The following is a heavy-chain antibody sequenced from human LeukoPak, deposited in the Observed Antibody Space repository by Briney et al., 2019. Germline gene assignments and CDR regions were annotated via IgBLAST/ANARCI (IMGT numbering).Heavy chain of an antibody. V-gene: IGHV4-34*01. CDR1: GGSFSGYY. D-gene: IGHD3-22*01. Sequence: PSETLSLTCAVYGGSFSGYYWSWIRQPPGKGLEWIGEINHSGSTNYNPSLKSRVTISVDTSKNQFSLKLSSVTAADTAVYYCARESGYYYDMWGQGTLVTVSS. J-gene: IGHJ4*02. CDR3: ARESGYYYDM. CDR2: INHSGST.